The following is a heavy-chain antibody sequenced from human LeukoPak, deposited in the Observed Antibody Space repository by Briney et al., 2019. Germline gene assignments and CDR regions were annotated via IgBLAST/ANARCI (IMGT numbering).Heavy chain of an antibody. D-gene: IGHD6-13*01. J-gene: IGHJ4*02. CDR3: AKDLVVAHSSPFDY. CDR1: GFTVSHNY. V-gene: IGHV3-53*01. CDR2: IYNDGST. Sequence: GGSLRLSCAASGFTVSHNYMSWVRQAPGKGLEWVSVIYNDGSTYYADSVKGRFTISRDNSKNTLYLQMNSLRAEDTAVYYCAKDLVVAHSSPFDYWGQGTLVTVSS.